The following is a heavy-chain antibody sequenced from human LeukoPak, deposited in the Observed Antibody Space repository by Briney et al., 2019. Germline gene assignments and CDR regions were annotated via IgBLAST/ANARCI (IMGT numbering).Heavy chain of an antibody. Sequence: RSGGSLSLSCAASGFTFRNAWMSWVRQAPGKGLEWVGRIKSKADGGTTEYGAPVKGRFTISRDDSKNTLYLQMNSLKTEDTAVYYCTTLTGYSSGFTDYWGQGTLVTVSS. J-gene: IGHJ4*02. D-gene: IGHD6-19*01. CDR3: TTLTGYSSGFTDY. CDR1: GFTFRNAW. CDR2: IKSKADGGTT. V-gene: IGHV3-15*01.